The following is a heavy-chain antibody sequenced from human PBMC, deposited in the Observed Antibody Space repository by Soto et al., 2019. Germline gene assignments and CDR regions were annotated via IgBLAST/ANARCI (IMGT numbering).Heavy chain of an antibody. CDR1: GGSFSGYY. Sequence: SETLSLTCAVYGGSFSGYYWSWIRQPPGKGLEWIGEINHSGSTNYNPSLKSRVTISVDTSKNQFSLKLSSVTAADTAVYYCARSLLVVTNYYGMDVWGQGTTVTVSS. J-gene: IGHJ6*02. V-gene: IGHV4-34*01. CDR2: INHSGST. CDR3: ARSLLVVTNYYGMDV. D-gene: IGHD2-8*02.